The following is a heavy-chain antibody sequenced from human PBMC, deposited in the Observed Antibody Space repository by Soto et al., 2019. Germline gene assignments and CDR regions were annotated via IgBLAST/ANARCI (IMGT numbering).Heavy chain of an antibody. CDR3: ARMATFGSLNWFDP. D-gene: IGHD3-16*01. Sequence: ASLKVSCKTSGYNYTEHDVNWVRQAPGQGLGWMGWMNPGSGDTGYAQKFQGRVTMARDISIATAYMELSSLRSDDTAIYYCARMATFGSLNWFDPWGQGTLV. V-gene: IGHV1-8*01. CDR2: MNPGSGDT. CDR1: GYNYTEHD. J-gene: IGHJ5*02.